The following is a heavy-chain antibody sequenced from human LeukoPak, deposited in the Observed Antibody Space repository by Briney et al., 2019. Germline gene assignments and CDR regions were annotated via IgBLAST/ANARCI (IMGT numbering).Heavy chain of an antibody. CDR3: ARVALSYYYGSGRQKNYYYYYMDV. V-gene: IGHV5-51*01. CDR1: GYSFTNYW. D-gene: IGHD3-10*01. J-gene: IGHJ6*03. Sequence: GESLKISCKGSGYSFTNYWIGWVRQMPGKGLEWMGIIYPGDSDTRYSPSFQGQVTISADKSISTAYLQWSSLKASDTAMYYCARVALSYYYGSGRQKNYYYYYMDVWGKGTTVTVSS. CDR2: IYPGDSDT.